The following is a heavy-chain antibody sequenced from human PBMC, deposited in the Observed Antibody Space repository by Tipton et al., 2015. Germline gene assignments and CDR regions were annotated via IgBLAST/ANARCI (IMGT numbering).Heavy chain of an antibody. V-gene: IGHV4-39*07. CDR2: AYYSGST. CDR1: GGSISSSSYY. Sequence: TLSLTCTVSGGSISSSSYYWGWIRQPPGKGLEWIGSAYYSGSTYYNPSLKSRVTMSVDTSKNQFSLHLSSVTAADTAVYYCAREVWYNDSTGYDYWGQGTLVTVSS. J-gene: IGHJ4*02. CDR3: AREVWYNDSTGYDY. D-gene: IGHD3-22*01.